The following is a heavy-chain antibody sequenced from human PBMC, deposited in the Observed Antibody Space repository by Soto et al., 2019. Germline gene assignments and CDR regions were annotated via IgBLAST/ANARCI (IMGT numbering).Heavy chain of an antibody. D-gene: IGHD3-16*02. CDR2: IYYRGNT. CDR1: GGSISPNY. CDR3: ANYKRLIVDT. J-gene: IGHJ5*02. Sequence: QVQLQESGPGLVKPSETLSLTCTVSGGSISPNYWSWIRQSPGKGLEWLGYIYYRGNTNYNPSLMSRLTISVDTSKNQFSLKLSSVTAADTAISYCANYKRLIVDTWGQGALVTVSS. V-gene: IGHV4-59*08.